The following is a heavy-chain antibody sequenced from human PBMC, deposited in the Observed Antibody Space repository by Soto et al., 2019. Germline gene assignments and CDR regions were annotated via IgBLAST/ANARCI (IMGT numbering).Heavy chain of an antibody. CDR1: GGSISSSNW. V-gene: IGHV4-4*02. D-gene: IGHD1-26*01. J-gene: IGHJ5*02. Sequence: SETLSLTCAVSGGSISSSNWWSWVRQPPGKGLEWIGEIYHSGSTNYNPSLKSRVTISVDKSKNQFSLKLSSVTAADTAVYYCARGIVGATDEWFDPWGQGTLVTVSS. CDR3: ARGIVGATDEWFDP. CDR2: IYHSGST.